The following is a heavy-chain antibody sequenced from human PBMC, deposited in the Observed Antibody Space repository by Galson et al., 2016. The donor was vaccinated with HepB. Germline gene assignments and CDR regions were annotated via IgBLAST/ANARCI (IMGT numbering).Heavy chain of an antibody. J-gene: IGHJ6*02. CDR3: AKGQRSTWWDGMDV. Sequence: SLRLSCAASGFTFDDYAMYWVRQAPGKGLEWVSGISWNSGSIGYADSVKGRFAISRDNAKNSRYLQMNSLRAEDTALYYCAKGQRSTWWDGMDVWGQGTTVTVSS. CDR1: GFTFDDYA. CDR2: ISWNSGSI. D-gene: IGHD6-13*01. V-gene: IGHV3-9*01.